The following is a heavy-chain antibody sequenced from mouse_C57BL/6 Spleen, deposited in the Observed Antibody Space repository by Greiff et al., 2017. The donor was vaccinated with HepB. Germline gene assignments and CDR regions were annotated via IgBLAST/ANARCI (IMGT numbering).Heavy chain of an antibody. CDR3: ARSDYDWFAY. CDR1: GYTFTSYW. CDR2: IDPSDSET. Sequence: QVQLQQPGAELVRPGSSVKLSCKASGYTFTSYWMHWVKQRPIQGLEWIGNIDPSDSETHYNQKFKDKATLTVDKYSSTAYMQLSSLTSEDSAVYYCARSDYDWFAYWGQGTLVTVSA. J-gene: IGHJ3*01. D-gene: IGHD2-4*01. V-gene: IGHV1-52*01.